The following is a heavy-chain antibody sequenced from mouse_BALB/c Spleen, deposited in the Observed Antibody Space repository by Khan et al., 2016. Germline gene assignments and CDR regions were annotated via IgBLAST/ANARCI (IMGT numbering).Heavy chain of an antibody. Sequence: VQLQESGAELAKPGASVKMSCKASGYTFTDYWMHWVKQRPGQGLEWIGYINPNTGYTEYNQKFKDKATLTADKSSSTAYMQLSSLTSEDSTVYYCARWSYYCGSSYGWFAYWGQGTLVTVSA. CDR3: ARWSYYCGSSYGWFAY. CDR2: INPNTGYT. D-gene: IGHD1-1*01. V-gene: IGHV1-7*01. CDR1: GYTFTDYW. J-gene: IGHJ3*01.